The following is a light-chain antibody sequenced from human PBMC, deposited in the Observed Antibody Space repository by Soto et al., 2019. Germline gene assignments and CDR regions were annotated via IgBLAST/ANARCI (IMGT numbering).Light chain of an antibody. V-gene: IGKV1-39*01. Sequence: DIQMTQSPSSLSASVGDRVTITCRASQSISSHLNWYQQKPGDAPKVLISAASSLQSGVPSTFSGSGSGTDFTLTISSLQPEDYATYYCQQSYSSLYTCGQGTKLEIK. CDR3: QQSYSSLYT. CDR1: QSISSH. CDR2: AAS. J-gene: IGKJ2*01.